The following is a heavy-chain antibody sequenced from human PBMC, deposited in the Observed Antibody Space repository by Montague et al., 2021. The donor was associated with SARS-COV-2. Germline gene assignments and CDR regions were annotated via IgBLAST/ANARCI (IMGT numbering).Heavy chain of an antibody. D-gene: IGHD3-3*01. CDR3: ARGGLAGGNYDIWSFSYTSPLDY. J-gene: IGHJ4*02. Sequence: SETRSLTCAVYGGTFSAHSWGWVRQSPGKGLEWIGEINHRGSTTYMSSLKSRVTMSVDTSKNQFSLKLSSVTAADTAIYCCARGGLAGGNYDIWSFSYTSPLDYWGQGTLVTVSS. CDR2: INHRGST. V-gene: IGHV4-34*01. CDR1: GGTFSAHS.